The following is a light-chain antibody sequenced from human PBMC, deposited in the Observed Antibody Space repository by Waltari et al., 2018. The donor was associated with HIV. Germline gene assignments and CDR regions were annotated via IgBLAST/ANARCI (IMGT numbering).Light chain of an antibody. CDR2: KVY. CDR3: MQATQFPRT. Sequence: DAVLTQTPRISPVTPGQPASIFSDSTAGLDTNDGTSYVSWLHQRPGQPPRLLLYKVYKRFSGVPDRFSGTGAGTDFTLKISRVEAEDVGVYYCMQATQFPRTLGPGTTVEIK. V-gene: IGKV2-24*01. CDR1: AGLDTNDGTSY. J-gene: IGKJ4*02.